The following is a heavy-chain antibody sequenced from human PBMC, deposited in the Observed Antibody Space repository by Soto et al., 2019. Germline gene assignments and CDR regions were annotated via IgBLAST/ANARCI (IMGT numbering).Heavy chain of an antibody. CDR2: MYGAGLT. V-gene: IGHV4-30-2*01. J-gene: IGHJ6*02. CDR1: GGSISSGDYS. Sequence: SETLSLTCTVSGGSISSGDYSWSWIRQPPGKGLEWIGYMYGAGLTYYNPSLKSRVTISVDKSKNQFSLNLSSVTAADTALYYCARAPAGPSPRWDVWGQGTTVTVSS. D-gene: IGHD3-10*01. CDR3: ARAPAGPSPRWDV.